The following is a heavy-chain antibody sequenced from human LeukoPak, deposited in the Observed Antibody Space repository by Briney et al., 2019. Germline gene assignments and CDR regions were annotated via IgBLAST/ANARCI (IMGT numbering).Heavy chain of an antibody. J-gene: IGHJ6*03. CDR1: GGSIITSAHY. D-gene: IGHD1-26*01. CDR3: ARHSSGTYYRIPYFFMDV. Sequence: SETLSLTCSVSGGSIITSAHYWGWIRQPPGKGLEWIENIYYSGTTYSNPSLRSRVTISIDTSKNQFSLNLTSVTAADTATYYCARHSSGTYYRIPYFFMDVWGKGTTVTVSS. V-gene: IGHV4-39*01. CDR2: IYYSGTT.